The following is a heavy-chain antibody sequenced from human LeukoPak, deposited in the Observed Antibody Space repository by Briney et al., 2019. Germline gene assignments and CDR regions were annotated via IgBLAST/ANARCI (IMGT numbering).Heavy chain of an antibody. CDR1: GFTFSSYS. J-gene: IGHJ4*02. CDR3: ARDIGSSWPIANY. Sequence: ESGGGLVKPGGSLRLSCAASGFTFSSYSMNWVRQAPGKGLEWVSSISSSSSYIYYADSVKGRFTISRDNAKNSLYLQMNRLRAEDTAVYYCARDIGSSWPIANYWGQGTLVTVSS. D-gene: IGHD6-13*01. V-gene: IGHV3-21*01. CDR2: ISSSSSYI.